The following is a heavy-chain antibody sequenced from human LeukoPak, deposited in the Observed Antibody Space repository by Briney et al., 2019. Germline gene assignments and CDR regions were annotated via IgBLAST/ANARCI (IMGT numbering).Heavy chain of an antibody. Sequence: GGSLRLSCAASGFTFSSYGMHWVRQAPGKGLEWVAVISYDGSNKYYADSVKGRFTISRDNSKNTLYLQMNSLRAEDTAVYYCAKGRDYYDSSGYYLGDYWGQGTLVTVSS. J-gene: IGHJ4*02. CDR1: GFTFSSYG. CDR3: AKGRDYYDSSGYYLGDY. D-gene: IGHD3-22*01. CDR2: ISYDGSNK. V-gene: IGHV3-30*18.